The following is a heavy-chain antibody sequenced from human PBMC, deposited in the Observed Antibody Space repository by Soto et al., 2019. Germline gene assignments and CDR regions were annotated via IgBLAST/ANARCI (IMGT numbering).Heavy chain of an antibody. V-gene: IGHV4-59*12. CDR1: GGSISSYY. J-gene: IGHJ4*02. CDR2: IYYSGST. Sequence: SETLSLTCTVSGGSISSYYWSWIRQPPGKGLEWIGYIYYSGSTNYNPSLKSRVTITRDISTSTVYMELSSLNSDDTAVYYCAAELYERGDCCHFDYWGQGTLVTVSS. D-gene: IGHD2-21*02. CDR3: AAELYERGDCCHFDY.